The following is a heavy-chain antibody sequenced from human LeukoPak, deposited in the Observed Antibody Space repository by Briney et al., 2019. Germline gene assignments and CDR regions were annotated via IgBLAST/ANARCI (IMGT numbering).Heavy chain of an antibody. D-gene: IGHD3-22*01. V-gene: IGHV4-61*01. CDR3: ARDLNYYYDSSGYYYYYYMDV. Sequence: PSETLSLTCTVSGGSLSSGSYYWSWIRQPPGTGLEWIGYIYYSGSTNYNPSLKSRVTISVDTSKNQFSLKLSSVTAADTAVYYCARDLNYYYDSSGYYYYYYMDVGGKGTTVTISS. CDR2: IYYSGST. J-gene: IGHJ6*03. CDR1: GGSLSSGSYY.